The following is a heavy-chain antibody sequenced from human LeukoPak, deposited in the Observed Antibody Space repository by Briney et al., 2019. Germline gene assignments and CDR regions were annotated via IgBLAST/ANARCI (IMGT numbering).Heavy chain of an antibody. Sequence: ASVKVSCKASGYTFTSYDINWVRQATGQGLEWMEWMNPNSGNTGYAQKFQGRVTMTRNTSISTAYMELSSLRSEDTAVYYCASPYCGGDCYWHYGMDVWGQGTTVTVSS. D-gene: IGHD2-21*02. CDR1: GYTFTSYD. V-gene: IGHV1-8*01. CDR2: MNPNSGNT. J-gene: IGHJ6*02. CDR3: ASPYCGGDCYWHYGMDV.